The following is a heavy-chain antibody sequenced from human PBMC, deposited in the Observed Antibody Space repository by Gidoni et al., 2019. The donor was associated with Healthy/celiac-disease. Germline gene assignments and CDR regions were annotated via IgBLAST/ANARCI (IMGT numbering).Heavy chain of an antibody. V-gene: IGHV3-23*01. CDR2: ISGSGGST. CDR3: AKDGPRDYSSGWRYWYFDL. CDR1: GFTFGSYA. Sequence: EVQLLESGGGLVQPGGSLRLSCAASGFTFGSYAMSWVRQAPGKGLEWVSAISGSGGSTYYADSVKGRFTISRDNSKNTLYLQMNSLRAEDTAVYYCAKDGPRDYSSGWRYWYFDLWGRGTLVTVSS. J-gene: IGHJ2*01. D-gene: IGHD6-19*01.